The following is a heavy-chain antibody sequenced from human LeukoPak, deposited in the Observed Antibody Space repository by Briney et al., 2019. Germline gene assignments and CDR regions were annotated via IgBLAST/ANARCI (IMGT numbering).Heavy chain of an antibody. CDR2: IYWNDER. CDR1: GFSFSTRGVG. J-gene: IGHJ4*02. V-gene: IGHV2-5*01. Sequence: PTLVKPTQTLTVTYTFSGFSFSTRGVGVGWIRQPPGKALEWLAFIYWNDERHYHPSLESRLTITKDTSKNQVVLTVTNLDPMDTATYYCAHRLDVTPFDYWGQGILVTVSS. CDR3: AHRLDVTPFDY. D-gene: IGHD3/OR15-3a*01.